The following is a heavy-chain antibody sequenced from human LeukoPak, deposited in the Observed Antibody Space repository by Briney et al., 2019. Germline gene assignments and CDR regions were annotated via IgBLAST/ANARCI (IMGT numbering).Heavy chain of an antibody. CDR1: VGSISIGDYY. D-gene: IGHD4-17*01. CDR3: ARGEDYGDTFDY. CDR2: IYYSGST. Sequence: SQTPSLTCTVSVGSISIGDYYWRWIRQPRGKGLEWLRYIYYSGSTYYNPSLKSRVTISVDTSKNQFSLKLSSVTAADTAVYYCARGEDYGDTFDYWGQGTLVTVSS. J-gene: IGHJ4*02. V-gene: IGHV4-30-4*01.